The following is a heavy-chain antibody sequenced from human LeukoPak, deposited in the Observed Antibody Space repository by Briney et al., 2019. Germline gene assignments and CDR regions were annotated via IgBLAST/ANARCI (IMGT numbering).Heavy chain of an antibody. CDR1: GGTFSSYA. J-gene: IGHJ4*02. CDR3: ARGFYDSSGYYPGSAFDY. V-gene: IGHV1-69*01. D-gene: IGHD3-22*01. CDR2: IIPIFGTA. Sequence: SVKVSCKASGGTFSSYAISWVRQAPGQGLEWMGGIIPIFGTANYAQKFQGRVTITADESTSTAYMELRSLRSDDTAVYYCARGFYDSSGYYPGSAFDYWGQGTPVTVSS.